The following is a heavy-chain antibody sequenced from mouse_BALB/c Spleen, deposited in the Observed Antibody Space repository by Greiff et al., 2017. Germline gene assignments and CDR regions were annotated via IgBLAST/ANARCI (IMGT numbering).Heavy chain of an antibody. J-gene: IGHJ4*01. CDR2: INPNYDST. CDR1: GYSFTSYY. V-gene: IGHV1-18*01. Sequence: VQLKQSGPELMKPGASVKISCKASGYSFTSYYMHWVKQSHGKSLEWIGDINPNYDSTSYNQKFKGKATLTVDKSSSTAYMELRSLTSEDTAVYYCARWADAMDYWGQGTSVTVSS. CDR3: ARWADAMDY.